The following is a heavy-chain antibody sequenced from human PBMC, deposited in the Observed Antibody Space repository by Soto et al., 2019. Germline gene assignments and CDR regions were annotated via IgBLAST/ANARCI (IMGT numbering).Heavy chain of an antibody. D-gene: IGHD6-13*01. Sequence: ASVEVSFKASGYTFTSYDINWVRQATGQGLEWMGWMNPNSGNTGYAQKFQGRVTMTRNTSISTAYMELSSLRSEDTAVYYCARGGRGYSSSWPYYYYYGMDVWGQGTTVTVSS. CDR1: GYTFTSYD. CDR2: MNPNSGNT. CDR3: ARGGRGYSSSWPYYYYYGMDV. J-gene: IGHJ6*02. V-gene: IGHV1-8*01.